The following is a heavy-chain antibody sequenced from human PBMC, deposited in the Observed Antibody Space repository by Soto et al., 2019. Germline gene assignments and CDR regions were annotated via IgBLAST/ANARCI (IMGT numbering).Heavy chain of an antibody. CDR1: GFTFSSYA. Sequence: GGSLRLSCAASGFTFSSYAMSWVRQAPGKGLEWVSAISGSGGSTYYADSVKGRFTISRDNSKNTLYLQMNSLRAEDTAVYYCAKDKGVRGVIGWIDYWGQGTLVTVSS. CDR3: AKDKGVRGVIGWIDY. J-gene: IGHJ4*02. V-gene: IGHV3-23*01. CDR2: ISGSGGST. D-gene: IGHD3-10*01.